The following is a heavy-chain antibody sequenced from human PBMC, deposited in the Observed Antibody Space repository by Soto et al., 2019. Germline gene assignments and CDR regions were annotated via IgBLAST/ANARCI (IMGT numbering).Heavy chain of an antibody. CDR1: GGSISSSNW. J-gene: IGHJ4*02. CDR2: IYHSGST. Sequence: SETLSLTCAVSGGSISSSNWWSWVRQPPGKGLEWIGEIYHSGSTNYNPSLRSRVTISVDTSKNQFSLKLSSVTAADTAVYYCARYGSGECNRGSCYSPFDYWGQGTLVTSPQ. V-gene: IGHV4-4*02. D-gene: IGHD2-15*01. CDR3: ARYGSGECNRGSCYSPFDY.